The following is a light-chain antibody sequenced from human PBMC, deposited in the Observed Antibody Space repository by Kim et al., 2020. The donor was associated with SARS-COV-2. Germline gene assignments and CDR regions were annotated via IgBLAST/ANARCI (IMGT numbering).Light chain of an antibody. V-gene: IGKV3-15*01. J-gene: IGKJ2*01. CDR2: SAS. CDR3: QQYNNWPPYT. Sequence: EIVMTQSPATLSVSPGERVTLSCRSSQRIGTYLAWYQQKLGQAPRLLIYSASARVTGVPARFTGSGSGTEFTLTISSLQSEDFAVYYCQQYNNWPPYTFGPGTKLEI. CDR1: QRIGTY.